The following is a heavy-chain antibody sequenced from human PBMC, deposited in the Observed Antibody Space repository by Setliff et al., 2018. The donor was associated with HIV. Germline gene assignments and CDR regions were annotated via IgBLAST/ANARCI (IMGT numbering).Heavy chain of an antibody. Sequence: GGSLRLSCAASGFTFSSYGMHWVRQAPGKGLEWVAFIRYDGSNKYYADSVKGRFTISRDNSKNTLYLQMNSLRAEDTAVYYCAKQGDTALVTNYYYMAVWDKGTTVTAAS. V-gene: IGHV3-30*02. CDR1: GFTFSSYG. J-gene: IGHJ6*03. CDR2: IRYDGSNK. D-gene: IGHD5-18*01. CDR3: AKQGDTALVTNYYYMAV.